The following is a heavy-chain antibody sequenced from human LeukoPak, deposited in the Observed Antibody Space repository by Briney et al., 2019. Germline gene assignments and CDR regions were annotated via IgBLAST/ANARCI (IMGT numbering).Heavy chain of an antibody. V-gene: IGHV3-11*05. CDR1: GFTFSDFY. CDR2: ISSSGSST. Sequence: GGSLRLSCATSGFTFSDFYMSWIRQVPGKGLEWISYISSSGSSTNYADSVKGRFTISRDNAKNSLYLQMNSLRAEDTAVYYCARDLIHRSGEANYWGRGTLVTVSS. CDR3: ARDLIHRSGEANY. J-gene: IGHJ4*02. D-gene: IGHD3-22*01.